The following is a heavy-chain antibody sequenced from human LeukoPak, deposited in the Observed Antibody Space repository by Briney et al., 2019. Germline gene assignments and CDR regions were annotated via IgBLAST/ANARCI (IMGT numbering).Heavy chain of an antibody. CDR2: INPDGSQK. Sequence: PGGSLRLSCVASGFTFSLYWMTWVRQFPGKGLEWVADINPDGSQKCSVDSVKGRFTISRDNARNAVFLQMNSLGDDDTAVYYCARHFGWFDPWGQGTLVTVSS. V-gene: IGHV3-7*01. CDR3: ARHFGWFDP. D-gene: IGHD3-10*01. CDR1: GFTFSLYW. J-gene: IGHJ5*02.